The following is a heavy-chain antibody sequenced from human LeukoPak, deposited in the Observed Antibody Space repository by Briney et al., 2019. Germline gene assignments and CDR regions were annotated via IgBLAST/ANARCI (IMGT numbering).Heavy chain of an antibody. V-gene: IGHV3-30*18. D-gene: IGHD2-2*02. Sequence: GGSLRLSCVASGFNFNNYDLHWVRQAPGKGLEWVAVISYDGSNKYYADSVKGRFTISRDNSKNSLYLQMNSLRAEDTAVYYCAKAAATAKPAAAIHAYYFDYWGQGTLVTVSS. CDR2: ISYDGSNK. J-gene: IGHJ4*02. CDR1: GFNFNNYD. CDR3: AKAAATAKPAAAIHAYYFDY.